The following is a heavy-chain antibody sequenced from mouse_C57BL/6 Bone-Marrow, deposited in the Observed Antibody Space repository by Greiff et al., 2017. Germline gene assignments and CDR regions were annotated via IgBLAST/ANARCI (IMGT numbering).Heavy chain of an antibody. J-gene: IGHJ3*01. CDR2: FYPGSGSI. CDR1: GYTFTEYS. D-gene: IGHD1-1*01. CDR3: ARHEDGDGSSDEAWFAY. V-gene: IGHV1-62-2*01. Sequence: QVQLQQSGAELVKPGASVKLSCKASGYTFTEYSIHWVKQRSGQGLEWIGWFYPGSGSIKYNEKFKDKATLTADKSSSTVYMELSRLTSEDSAVYFCARHEDGDGSSDEAWFAYWGQGTLVTVSA.